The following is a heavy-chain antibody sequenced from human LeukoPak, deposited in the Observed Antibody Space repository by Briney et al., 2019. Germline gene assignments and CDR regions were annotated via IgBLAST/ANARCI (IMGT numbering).Heavy chain of an antibody. CDR3: ARVGTLTGDAFDI. D-gene: IGHD3-9*01. Sequence: GGSLRLSCAASGFTFSSYAMHWVRQAPGKGLEYVSSISINGGSTYYANSVKGRFTISRDNSKNTLYLQMGSLRAEDMAVYYCARVGTLTGDAFDIWGQGTMVTVSS. CDR2: ISINGGST. V-gene: IGHV3-64*01. J-gene: IGHJ3*02. CDR1: GFTFSSYA.